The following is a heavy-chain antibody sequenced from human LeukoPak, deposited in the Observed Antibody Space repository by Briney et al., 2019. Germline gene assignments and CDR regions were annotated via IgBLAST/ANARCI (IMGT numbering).Heavy chain of an antibody. J-gene: IGHJ3*01. CDR2: LSNSGSS. CDR3: ARQTRYYDSSGYPVLGIFDP. D-gene: IGHD3-22*01. V-gene: IGHV4-59*01. CDR1: GGSIGDYY. Sequence: SETLSLTCSVSGGSIGDYYWSWIRQPPGKGLDWVGYLSNSGSSYSNPSLRSRVTISLDTSNNRISLRLSSVTAADTAVYYCARQTRYYDSSGYPVLGIFDPWGQGTTVTVSS.